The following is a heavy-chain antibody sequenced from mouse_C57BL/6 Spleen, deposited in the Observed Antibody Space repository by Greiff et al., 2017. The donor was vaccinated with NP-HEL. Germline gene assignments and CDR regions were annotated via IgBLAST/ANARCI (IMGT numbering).Heavy chain of an antibody. D-gene: IGHD1-1*01. CDR2: IDPSDSYT. J-gene: IGHJ4*01. Sequence: QVQLQQPGAELVRPGTSVKLSCKASGYTFTSYWMHWVKQRPGQGLEWIGVIDPSDSYTNYNQKFKGKATLTVDTSSSTAYMQLSSLTSEDSAVYYGARRGYGSSYEDYAMDYWGQGTSVTVSS. CDR3: ARRGYGSSYEDYAMDY. CDR1: GYTFTSYW. V-gene: IGHV1-59*01.